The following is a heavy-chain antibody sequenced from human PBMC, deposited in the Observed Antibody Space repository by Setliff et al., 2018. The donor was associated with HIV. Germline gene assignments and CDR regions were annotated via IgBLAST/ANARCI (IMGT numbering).Heavy chain of an antibody. V-gene: IGHV3-30*04. CDR3: ARDSEPGTIVAGTTGLDY. J-gene: IGHJ4*01. Sequence: PGGSLRLSGAAAGFTFRSYAMHRVRQAPGKGLVWVADISHDGSIEDYADSVRGRFTISRDNSKRAVYLQMNSLRPEVTALYYCARDSEPGTIVAGTTGLDYWGHVSLFTVAS. D-gene: IGHD5-12*01. CDR2: ISHDGSIE. CDR1: GFTFRSYA.